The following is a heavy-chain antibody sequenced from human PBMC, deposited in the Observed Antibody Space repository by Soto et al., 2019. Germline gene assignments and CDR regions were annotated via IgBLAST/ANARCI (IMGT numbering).Heavy chain of an antibody. CDR2: ISAYNGNT. V-gene: IGHV1-18*01. CDR1: GYTFTSYG. D-gene: IGHD3-3*01. J-gene: IGHJ4*02. CDR3: ARVEDFWSGYSSYYFDY. Sequence: VKVSCKASGYTFTSYGISWVRQAPGQGLEWMGWISAYNGNTNYAQKLQGRVTMTTDTSTSTAYMELRSLRSDDTAVYYCARVEDFWSGYSSYYFDYWGQGTLVTVSS.